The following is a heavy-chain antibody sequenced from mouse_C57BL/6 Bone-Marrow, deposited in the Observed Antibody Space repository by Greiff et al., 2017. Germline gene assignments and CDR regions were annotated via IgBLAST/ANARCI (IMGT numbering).Heavy chain of an antibody. CDR3: ARHYYGSSYDAMDY. V-gene: IGHV5-2*01. Sequence: DVMLVESGGGLVQPGESLKLSCESNEYEFPSHDMPWVRKTPEKRLELVAAINSDGGSTYYPDTMERRFTISRDNTKKTLYLQMSSLRSEDTALYDCARHYYGSSYDAMDYWGQGTSVTVSS. CDR1: EYEFPSHD. D-gene: IGHD1-1*01. J-gene: IGHJ4*01. CDR2: INSDGGST.